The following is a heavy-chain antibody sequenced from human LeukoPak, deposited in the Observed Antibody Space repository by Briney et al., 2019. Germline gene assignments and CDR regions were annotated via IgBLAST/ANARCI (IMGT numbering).Heavy chain of an antibody. J-gene: IGHJ3*02. V-gene: IGHV5-51*01. D-gene: IGHD2-2*01. CDR2: IYPGDSDT. Sequence: GESLKVSCKGSGYSFTNYWIGWVRQMPGKGLEWMGIIYPGDSDTRYSPSFQGQVTISADKSISTAYLQWSSLKASDTAMYYCARRTYCSSTSCYXAFDIXGQGTMVTVSX. CDR1: GYSFTNYW. CDR3: ARRTYCSSTSCYXAFDI.